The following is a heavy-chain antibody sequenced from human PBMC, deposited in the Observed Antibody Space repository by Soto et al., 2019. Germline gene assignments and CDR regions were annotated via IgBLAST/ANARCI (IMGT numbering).Heavy chain of an antibody. D-gene: IGHD5-12*01. J-gene: IGHJ5*02. Sequence: SETLSLTCTVSGGSISSYYWSWIRQPPGKGLEWIGYIYYSGSTNYNPSLKSRVTISVDTSKNQFSLKLSSVTAADTAVYYCARDKNSGYDYGDKGYNWFDPWGQGTLVTVSS. CDR3: ARDKNSGYDYGDKGYNWFDP. CDR1: GGSISSYY. V-gene: IGHV4-59*01. CDR2: IYYSGST.